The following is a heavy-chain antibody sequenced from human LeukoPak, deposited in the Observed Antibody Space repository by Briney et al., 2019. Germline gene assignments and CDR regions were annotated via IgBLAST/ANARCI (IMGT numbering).Heavy chain of an antibody. Sequence: GGSLRLSCAASGFTFSDYWMTWVRQAPGKGLEWVSSISSSSSYIYYADSVKGRFTISRDNAKNSLYLQMNSLRAEDTAVYYCARYCSSTSCYEIYYYYGMDVWGQGTTVTVSS. D-gene: IGHD2-2*01. CDR1: GFTFSDYW. CDR2: ISSSSSYI. V-gene: IGHV3-21*01. CDR3: ARYCSSTSCYEIYYYYGMDV. J-gene: IGHJ6*02.